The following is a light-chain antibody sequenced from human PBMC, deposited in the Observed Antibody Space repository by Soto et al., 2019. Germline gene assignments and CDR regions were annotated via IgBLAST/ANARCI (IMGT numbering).Light chain of an antibody. CDR1: SSDVGSYSL. CDR2: EVS. CDR3: CSYAGSSTYV. V-gene: IGLV2-23*02. J-gene: IGLJ1*01. Sequence: QSVLTQPASVSGSPGESITISCTGTSSDVGSYSLVSWYQQHPGKAPKLMIYEVSKRPSGVSNRFSGSKSGNTASLTISGLQGEDEADYYCCSYAGSSTYVFGTGTKVNVL.